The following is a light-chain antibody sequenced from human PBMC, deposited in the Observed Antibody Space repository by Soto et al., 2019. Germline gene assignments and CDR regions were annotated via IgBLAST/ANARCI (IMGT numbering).Light chain of an antibody. Sequence: EIVLSQSPATLSLSPGERATLSCRASQSVSSYLAWYQQKPGQAPRLLIYDASNRATGIPARFSGSGSGTDFTLTISSLAPEDFAVYYCQQRSNWPRTFGQGTKVDI. CDR1: QSVSSY. CDR2: DAS. CDR3: QQRSNWPRT. V-gene: IGKV3-11*01. J-gene: IGKJ1*01.